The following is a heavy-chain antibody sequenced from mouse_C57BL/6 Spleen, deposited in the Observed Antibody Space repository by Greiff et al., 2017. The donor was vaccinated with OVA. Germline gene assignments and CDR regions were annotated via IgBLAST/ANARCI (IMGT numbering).Heavy chain of an antibody. CDR2: ISDGGSYT. CDR1: GFTFSSYA. V-gene: IGHV5-4*01. J-gene: IGHJ1*03. Sequence: EVQGVESGGGLVKPGGSLKLSCAASGFTFSSYAMSWVRQTPEKRLEWVATISDGGSYTYYPDNVKGRFTISRDNAKNNLYLQMSHLKSEDTAMYYCARDLRYYGSGDWYFDVWGTGTTVTVSS. CDR3: ARDLRYYGSGDWYFDV. D-gene: IGHD1-1*01.